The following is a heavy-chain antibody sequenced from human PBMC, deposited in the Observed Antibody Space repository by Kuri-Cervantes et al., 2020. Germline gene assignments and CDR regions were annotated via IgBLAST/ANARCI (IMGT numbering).Heavy chain of an antibody. CDR1: GFTFSSYA. D-gene: IGHD2-2*01. CDR3: AKDKGGGVAAAEYYYGMDV. V-gene: IGHV3-30-3*01. J-gene: IGHJ6*02. CDR2: ISYDGSNK. Sequence: GESLKISCAASGFTFSSYAMHWVRQAPGKGLEWVAVISYDGSNKYYADSVKGRFTISRDNSKNTLYLQMNSLRAEDTALYYCAKDKGGGVAAAEYYYGMDVWGQGTTVTVSS.